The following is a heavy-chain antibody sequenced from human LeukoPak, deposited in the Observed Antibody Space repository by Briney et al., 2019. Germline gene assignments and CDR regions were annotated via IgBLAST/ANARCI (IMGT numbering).Heavy chain of an antibody. CDR2: INPNSGGT. D-gene: IGHD2-15*01. Sequence: GASVKVSCKASGYTFTGYYMHWVRQAPGQGLEWMGWINPNSGGTNYAQKFQGRVTMTRDTSISTAYMELSRLRSDDTAVYYCARGGGIVVVVAAILDYWGQGTLVTVSS. CDR3: ARGGGIVVVVAAILDY. CDR1: GYTFTGYY. J-gene: IGHJ4*02. V-gene: IGHV1-2*02.